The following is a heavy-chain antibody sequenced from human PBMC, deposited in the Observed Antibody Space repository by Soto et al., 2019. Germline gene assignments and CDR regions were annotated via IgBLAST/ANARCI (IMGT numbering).Heavy chain of an antibody. Sequence: QVRLQESGPGLVKPSQTLSLTCTVSGGFISTGDYCWSWIRQPPGKGLEWIGFIYYSGGTYYNPSLKSRVTISIDTPKKQFSLKLSSLTAADTAVYYCARAMWTVSPTYFDFWGLGTLVTVSS. CDR2: IYYSGGT. J-gene: IGHJ4*02. CDR1: GGFISTGDYC. CDR3: ARAMWTVSPTYFDF. V-gene: IGHV4-30-4*01. D-gene: IGHD2-21*01.